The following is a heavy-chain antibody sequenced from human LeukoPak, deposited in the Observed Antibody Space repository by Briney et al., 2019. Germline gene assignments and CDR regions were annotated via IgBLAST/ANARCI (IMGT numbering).Heavy chain of an antibody. Sequence: PGRSLRLSCAASGFSFSGYEMNWVREAPGKGLEWISYISSSSGSTIYYADSVKGRFTISRDNSKNTLYLQMNSLRAGDTAVYYCARDAVTVEVWSWFDPWGQGTLVTVSS. CDR3: ARDAVTVEVWSWFDP. CDR2: ISSSSGSTI. J-gene: IGHJ5*02. CDR1: GFSFSGYE. D-gene: IGHD2-21*02. V-gene: IGHV3-48*03.